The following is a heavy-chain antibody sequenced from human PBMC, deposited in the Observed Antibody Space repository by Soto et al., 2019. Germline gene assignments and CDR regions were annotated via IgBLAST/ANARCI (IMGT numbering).Heavy chain of an antibody. V-gene: IGHV1-46*01. Sequence: ASVNVSCKASGYTSTSYYMHWVRQAPGQGLEWMGIINPSGGSTSYAQKFQGRVTMTRDTSTSTVYMELSSLRSEDTAVYYCARTVSSSSLGYYYGMDVWGQGTTVTVSS. D-gene: IGHD3-22*01. CDR1: GYTSTSYY. CDR2: INPSGGST. CDR3: ARTVSSSSLGYYYGMDV. J-gene: IGHJ6*02.